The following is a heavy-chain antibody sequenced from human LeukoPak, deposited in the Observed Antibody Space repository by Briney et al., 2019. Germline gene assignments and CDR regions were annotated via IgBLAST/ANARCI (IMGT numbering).Heavy chain of an antibody. Sequence: GGSLRLSCAASEFPFGNYAMGWVRQAPGKGLEWVSAISGSGGSTYYADSVKGRFTISRDNSKNTLYLQMNSLRAEDTAVYYCAKFRVAGLGDAFDIWGQGTMVTVSS. D-gene: IGHD6-19*01. CDR1: EFPFGNYA. CDR2: ISGSGGST. V-gene: IGHV3-23*01. CDR3: AKFRVAGLGDAFDI. J-gene: IGHJ3*02.